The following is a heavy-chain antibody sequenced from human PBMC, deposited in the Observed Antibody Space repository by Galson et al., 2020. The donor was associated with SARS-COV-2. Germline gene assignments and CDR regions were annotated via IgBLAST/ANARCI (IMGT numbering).Heavy chain of an antibody. CDR2: IHPGNSED. Sequence: GESLKISCKGSGYSFTNYWIGWVRQMPGKGLEWMGSIHPGNSEDRNSPSLEGQVSISADKSINTAYLHWSSLKAADTAMYYCARRTLAYCGHDCQEHAFDLWGQGTMVTVSS. V-gene: IGHV5-51*01. CDR1: GYSFTNYW. D-gene: IGHD2-21*01. CDR3: ARRTLAYCGHDCQEHAFDL. J-gene: IGHJ3*01.